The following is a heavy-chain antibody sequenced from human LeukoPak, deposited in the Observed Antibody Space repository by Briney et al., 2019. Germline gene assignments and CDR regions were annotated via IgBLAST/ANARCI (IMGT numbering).Heavy chain of an antibody. CDR1: GYTFTSYG. CDR2: IIPIFSTA. J-gene: IGHJ1*01. CDR3: ARQDSSGYSEYFQH. V-gene: IGHV1-69*05. Sequence: SVKVSCKASGYTFTSYGISWVRQAPGQGLEWMGGIIPIFSTANYAQKFQGRVTITTDESTSTAYMELSSLRSEDTAVYYCARQDSSGYSEYFQHWGQGTLVTVSS. D-gene: IGHD3-22*01.